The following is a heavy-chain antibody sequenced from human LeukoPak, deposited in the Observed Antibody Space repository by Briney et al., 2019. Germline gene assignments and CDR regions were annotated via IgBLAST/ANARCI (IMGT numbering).Heavy chain of an antibody. V-gene: IGHV3-53*01. CDR2: IYSGGST. D-gene: IGHD3-10*01. CDR1: GFTFDDYA. Sequence: GGSLRLSCAASGFTFDDYAMHWVRQAPGKGLEWVSVIYSGGSTYYADSVKGRFTISRDNSKNTLYLQMNSLRAEDTAVYYCAREKGFGELFGWFDPWGQGTLVTVSS. J-gene: IGHJ5*02. CDR3: AREKGFGELFGWFDP.